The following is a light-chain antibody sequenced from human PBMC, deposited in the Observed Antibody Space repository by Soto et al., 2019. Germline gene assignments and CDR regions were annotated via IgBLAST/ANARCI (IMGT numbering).Light chain of an antibody. J-gene: IGKJ1*01. CDR1: QSISSW. CDR2: DVS. Sequence: DIQMTQSPSTLSASVGDRVTITCRASQSISSWLAWYQQKPGKAPKLLIYDVSTLESGVPSRLSGSGSGTEFTLTISSLQPDDSATYYCQQCNTFWTFGQGTKVDIK. V-gene: IGKV1-5*01. CDR3: QQCNTFWT.